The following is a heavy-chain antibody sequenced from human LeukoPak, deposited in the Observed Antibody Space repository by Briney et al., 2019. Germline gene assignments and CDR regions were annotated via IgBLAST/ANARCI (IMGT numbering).Heavy chain of an antibody. D-gene: IGHD3-9*01. J-gene: IGHJ4*02. V-gene: IGHV1-18*01. CDR1: GYTFTSYI. CDR3: ARVSILTGYYKGDY. Sequence: ASVRVSCKASGYTFTSYIISWVRQAPGQGLEWMGWINAYNGNTDYAQRVQGRVTMTTDTSTSTAYMELRSLRSDGTAVYYCARVSILTGYYKGDYWGQGTLVTVSS. CDR2: INAYNGNT.